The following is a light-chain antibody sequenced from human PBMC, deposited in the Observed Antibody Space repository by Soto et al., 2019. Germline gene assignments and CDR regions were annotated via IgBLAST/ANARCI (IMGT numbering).Light chain of an antibody. Sequence: QSVLTQPPSASGSPGQSVTISCTGTSSDVGGYNYVSWYQQHPGKAPKLMIYEVSKRPSGVPDRFSGSKSGNTASLTVSGIQAEDEADYYCSSYAGSNNLNVFGTGTKVTVL. J-gene: IGLJ1*01. CDR2: EVS. CDR3: SSYAGSNNLNV. CDR1: SSDVGGYNY. V-gene: IGLV2-8*01.